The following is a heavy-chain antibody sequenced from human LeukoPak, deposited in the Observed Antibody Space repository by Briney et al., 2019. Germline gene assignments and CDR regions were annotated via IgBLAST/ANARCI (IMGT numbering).Heavy chain of an antibody. Sequence: SQTLSLTXTVSGGSISSGSYYWSRIRQPAGKGLEWIGRIYTSGSTNYNPSLKSRVTISVDTSKNQFSLKLSSVTAADTAVYHCARSYSSSWYDYWGQGTLVTVSS. CDR3: ARSYSSSWYDY. D-gene: IGHD6-13*01. J-gene: IGHJ4*02. V-gene: IGHV4-61*02. CDR1: GGSISSGSYY. CDR2: IYTSGST.